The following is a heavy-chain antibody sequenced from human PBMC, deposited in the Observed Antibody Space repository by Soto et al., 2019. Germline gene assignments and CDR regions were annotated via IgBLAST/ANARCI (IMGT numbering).Heavy chain of an antibody. CDR3: ARDYHGDYYFDC. CDR1: GFTFSSYS. V-gene: IGHV3-48*02. CDR2: ISSSSSTI. D-gene: IGHD4-17*01. J-gene: IGHJ4*02. Sequence: HPGGSLRLSCAGSGFTFSSYSMNWVRQAPGKGLEWVSYISSSSSTIYYADSVKGRFTISRDIAKSSLYLQMNSLRDEDTAVYYCARDYHGDYYFDCWGQGTLVTVSS.